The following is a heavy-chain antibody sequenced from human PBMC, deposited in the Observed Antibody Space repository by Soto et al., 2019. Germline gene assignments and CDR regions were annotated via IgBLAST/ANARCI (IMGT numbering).Heavy chain of an antibody. Sequence: SETLCLTCAFSVDSINADYYGSWVRQPPVNGLEWIGHIYYTGGTFYSPSLKSRLALSVDTSKNEFSLRLSSVTAADTAVYYRAGDTASKDYDSHSYYPHFDSWGQGALVTVSS. V-gene: IGHV4-30-4*01. CDR1: VDSINADYY. J-gene: IGHJ5*01. CDR2: IYYTGGT. D-gene: IGHD3-22*01. CDR3: AGDTASKDYDSHSYYPHFDS.